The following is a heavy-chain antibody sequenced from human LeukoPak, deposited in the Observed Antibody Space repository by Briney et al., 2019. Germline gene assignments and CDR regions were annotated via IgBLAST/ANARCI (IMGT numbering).Heavy chain of an antibody. Sequence: SETLSLTCAVYGGSFSGYYWSWIRQPPGKGLEWIGEINHSGSTNYNPSLKSRVTISVDTSKNQFSLKLSSVTAADTAVYYCARGPSYDFWSGYYMAYYYYYMDVWGKGTTVTVSS. CDR2: INHSGST. CDR1: GGSFSGYY. V-gene: IGHV4-34*01. D-gene: IGHD3-3*01. CDR3: ARGPSYDFWSGYYMAYYYYYMDV. J-gene: IGHJ6*03.